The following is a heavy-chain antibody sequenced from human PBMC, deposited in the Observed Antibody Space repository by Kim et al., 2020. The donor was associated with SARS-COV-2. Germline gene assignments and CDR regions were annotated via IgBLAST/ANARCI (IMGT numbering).Heavy chain of an antibody. J-gene: IGHJ5*02. V-gene: IGHV1-46*01. CDR1: GYTFTTHY. CDR2: INPSGGAT. CDR3: ARVNNLSTFDP. Sequence: ASVKVSCKASGYTFTTHYILWARQAPGQGLEWVALINPSGGATTYAQRFQGRLTVTSDTSTSTVYMELSNLRSEDTAVYYCARVNNLSTFDPWRQGTLV.